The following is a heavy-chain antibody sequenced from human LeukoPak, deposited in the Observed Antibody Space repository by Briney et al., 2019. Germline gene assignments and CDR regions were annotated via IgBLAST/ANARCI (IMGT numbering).Heavy chain of an antibody. D-gene: IGHD2-2*02. V-gene: IGHV4-34*01. Sequence: PSETLSLTCAVYGGSLSGYYWSWIRQPPGKGLEWIGEINHSGSTNYNPSLKSRVTISVDTSKNQFSLKLSSVTAADTAVYYCARGPQYCSSTSCYRYYYYGMDVWGQGTTVTVSS. CDR3: ARGPQYCSSTSCYRYYYYGMDV. CDR1: GGSLSGYY. CDR2: INHSGST. J-gene: IGHJ6*02.